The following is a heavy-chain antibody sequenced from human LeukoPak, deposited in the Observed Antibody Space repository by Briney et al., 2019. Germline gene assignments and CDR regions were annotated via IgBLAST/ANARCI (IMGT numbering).Heavy chain of an antibody. CDR3: PREKQSGGTPFDY. CDR1: GFTFTGHS. CDR2: VAHDEKTI. J-gene: IGHJ4*02. Sequence: GGSLRLSCVASGFTFTGHSMHWVRQAPGKGLEWVAVVAHDEKTIFYADSLKGRFTVSRDNSKNTVYLQMNSLRDEDTAVYYCPREKQSGGTPFDYWGQGSLVTVSS. V-gene: IGHV3-30*04. D-gene: IGHD1-26*01.